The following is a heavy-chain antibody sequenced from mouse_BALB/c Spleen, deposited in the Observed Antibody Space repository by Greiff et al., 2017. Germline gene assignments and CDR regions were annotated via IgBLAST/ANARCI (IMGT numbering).Heavy chain of an antibody. CDR2: ILPGSGST. CDR3: ARSAYYGYGFAY. CDR1: GYTFSSYW. Sequence: QVQLQQSGAELMKPGASVKISCKATGYTFSSYWIEWVKQRPGHGLEWIGEILPGSGSTNYNEKFKGKATFTADTSSNTAYMQLSSLTSEDSAVYYCARSAYYGYGFAYWGQGTLVTVSA. V-gene: IGHV1-9*01. D-gene: IGHD2-9*01. J-gene: IGHJ3*01.